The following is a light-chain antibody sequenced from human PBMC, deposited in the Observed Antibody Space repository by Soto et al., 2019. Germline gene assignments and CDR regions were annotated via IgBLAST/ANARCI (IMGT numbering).Light chain of an antibody. CDR1: SGHSSYA. CDR3: QTWGTGTLV. Sequence: QSVLTQSPSASASLGASVKLTCTLRSGHSSYAIAWHQQQPEKGPRYLMKLNSDGSHSKGDGIPDRFSGSSSGAERYLTISSLQSEDEADYYCQTWGTGTLVFGGGTKLTVL. J-gene: IGLJ2*01. V-gene: IGLV4-69*01. CDR2: LNSDGSH.